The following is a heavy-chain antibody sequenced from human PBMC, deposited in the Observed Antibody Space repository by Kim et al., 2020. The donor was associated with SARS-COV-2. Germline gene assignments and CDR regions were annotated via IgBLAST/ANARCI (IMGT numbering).Heavy chain of an antibody. J-gene: IGHJ3*01. CDR1: GFTFEKFA. CDR3: VTRYDYWSGDYRLTDGVDV. D-gene: IGHD3-3*01. V-gene: IGHV3-64D*06. Sequence: GGSLRLSCSASGFTFEKFAMHWVRQAPGKGLEYVSAISTTGGSTYYANSVRDRFTISRDNSRNTLYLQMSSLKVEDTAVYYCVTRYDYWSGDYRLTDGVDVWGQGTLVTVSS. CDR2: ISTTGGST.